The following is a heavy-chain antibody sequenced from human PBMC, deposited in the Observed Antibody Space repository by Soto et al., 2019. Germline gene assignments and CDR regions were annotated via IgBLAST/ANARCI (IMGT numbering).Heavy chain of an antibody. Sequence: EVQLLESGGGLVQPGGSLRLSCAASGFTFSTYAMNWVPQAPGKGLECVSGISGSGDSTYYADSVKGRFTVSRDNSRNTLYLQMNSLRAEDTAVFYCAKERSSGWSLDYWGQGTPVTVSS. J-gene: IGHJ4*02. CDR3: AKERSSGWSLDY. CDR2: ISGSGDST. CDR1: GFTFSTYA. D-gene: IGHD6-19*01. V-gene: IGHV3-23*01.